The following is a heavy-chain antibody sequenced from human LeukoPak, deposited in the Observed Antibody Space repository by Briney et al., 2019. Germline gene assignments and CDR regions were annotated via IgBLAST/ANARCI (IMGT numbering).Heavy chain of an antibody. D-gene: IGHD3-10*02. CDR2: INEDGSGN. CDR1: GFTFSSYW. J-gene: IGHJ4*02. CDR3: VRDVPAQKQEFDY. V-gene: IGHV3-7*01. Sequence: GGSLRLSCASSGFTFSSYWMSWVRQAPGKGLEWVANINEDGSGNNYVDSVKGRFTISRDNAEKSLYLQMNSLRVEDTAVYYCVRDVPAQKQEFDYWGQGTLVTVSS.